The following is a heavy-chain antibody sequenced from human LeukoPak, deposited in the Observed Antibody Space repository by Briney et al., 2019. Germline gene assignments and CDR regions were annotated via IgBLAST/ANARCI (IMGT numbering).Heavy chain of an antibody. Sequence: GSLRLSFAASGFTFSSYSMNWVRQAPGKGLEWVSSISSSSSYIYYADSVKGRFTISRDNAKNSLYLQMNSLRAEDTAVYYCARDRGMEATIESYYFDYWGQGTLVTVSS. D-gene: IGHD5-12*01. J-gene: IGHJ4*02. CDR1: GFTFSSYS. V-gene: IGHV3-21*01. CDR2: ISSSSSYI. CDR3: ARDRGMEATIESYYFDY.